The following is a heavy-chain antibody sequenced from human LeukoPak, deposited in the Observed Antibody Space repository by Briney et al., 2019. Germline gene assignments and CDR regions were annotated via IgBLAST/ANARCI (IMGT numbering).Heavy chain of an antibody. D-gene: IGHD3-10*01. CDR3: AREDYYGSGSYRCHP. CDR2: ISSYSSYI. J-gene: IGHJ5*02. Sequence: GGSLRLSCAASGFTFSSYSMNWVRQAPGKGLEWVSSISSYSSYIYYADTLKGRFTISTDNATNSLYLQMNSLRAEDTAVYYCAREDYYGSGSYRCHPGGQGTLVPVP. CDR1: GFTFSSYS. V-gene: IGHV3-21*01.